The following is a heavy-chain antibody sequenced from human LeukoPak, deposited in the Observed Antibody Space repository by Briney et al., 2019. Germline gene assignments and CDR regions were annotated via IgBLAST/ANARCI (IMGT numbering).Heavy chain of an antibody. Sequence: ASVKVSCKASGYTFTNYGISWVRQAPGQGLEWMGWISAYNGNTNYVQKLQDRVTLTTDTSTSTAYMELRSLRSDDTAVYYCARDDVATVNLVGFDYWGQGTLVTFSS. J-gene: IGHJ4*02. D-gene: IGHD5-12*01. CDR1: GYTFTNYG. CDR3: ARDDVATVNLVGFDY. CDR2: ISAYNGNT. V-gene: IGHV1-18*01.